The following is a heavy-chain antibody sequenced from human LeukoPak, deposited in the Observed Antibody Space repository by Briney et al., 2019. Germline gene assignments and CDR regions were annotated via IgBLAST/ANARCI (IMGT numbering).Heavy chain of an antibody. Sequence: PSETLSLTCTVSGGSISSYYWSWIRQPPGKGLEWIGYIYYSGSTNCNPSLKSRVTISVDTSKNQFSLKLSSVTAADTAVYYCAAIPVGATSYAFDIWGQGTMVTVSS. J-gene: IGHJ3*02. CDR3: AAIPVGATSYAFDI. V-gene: IGHV4-59*01. CDR2: IYYSGST. CDR1: GGSISSYY. D-gene: IGHD1-26*01.